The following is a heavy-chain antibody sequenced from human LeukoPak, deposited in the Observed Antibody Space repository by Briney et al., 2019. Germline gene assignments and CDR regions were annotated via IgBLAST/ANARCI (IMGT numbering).Heavy chain of an antibody. Sequence: PGGSLRLSCAASGFTFSNAWMSWVRQAPGKGLEWVGRIKSKTDGGTTDYAAPVKGRFTTSRGDSKNTLYLQMNSLKTEDTAVYYCTTEWGDFWSGYPLFDYWGQGTLVTVSS. CDR2: IKSKTDGGTT. CDR3: TTEWGDFWSGYPLFDY. D-gene: IGHD3-3*01. J-gene: IGHJ4*02. V-gene: IGHV3-15*01. CDR1: GFTFSNAW.